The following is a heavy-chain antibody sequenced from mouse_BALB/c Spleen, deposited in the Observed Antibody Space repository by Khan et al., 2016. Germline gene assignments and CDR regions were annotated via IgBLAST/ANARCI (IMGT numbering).Heavy chain of an antibody. Sequence: VQLKQSGAELVKPGASVKLSCTASGFNIKDTFMHWVKQRPEQGLEWIGRIDPANGNTRYDPKFQGKATITADTSSNKAYLQLSSMTSEATAVYYCARRGPIYYYGSTYGYWGQGTTLTVSS. V-gene: IGHV14-3*02. CDR2: IDPANGNT. D-gene: IGHD1-1*01. CDR1: GFNIKDTF. J-gene: IGHJ2*01. CDR3: ARRGPIYYYGSTYGY.